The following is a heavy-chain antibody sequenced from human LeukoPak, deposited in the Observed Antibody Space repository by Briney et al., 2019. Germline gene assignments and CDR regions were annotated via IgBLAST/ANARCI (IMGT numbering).Heavy chain of an antibody. D-gene: IGHD5-18*01. V-gene: IGHV4-31*03. Sequence: SETLSLTCTVSGGSISSGGYYWSWIRQHPGKGLEWIGYIYYSGSTYYNPSLKSRVTISVDTSKNQFSLKLSSVTAADTAVYYCASALYSYGYAESFDYWGQGPLVTVSS. CDR1: GGSISSGGYY. CDR2: IYYSGST. J-gene: IGHJ4*02. CDR3: ASALYSYGYAESFDY.